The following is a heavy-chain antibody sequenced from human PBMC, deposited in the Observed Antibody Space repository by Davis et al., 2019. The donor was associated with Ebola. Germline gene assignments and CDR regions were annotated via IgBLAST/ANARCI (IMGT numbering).Heavy chain of an antibody. CDR2: IYYSGST. Sequence: MPGGSLRLSCAVYGGSFSGYYWSWIRQPPGKGLEWIGYIYYSGSTNYNPSLKSRVTISVDTSKNQFSLKLSSVTAADTAVYYCARHTRYCSSTSCYWTFDYWGQGTLVTVSS. D-gene: IGHD2-2*01. J-gene: IGHJ4*02. CDR1: GGSFSGYY. CDR3: ARHTRYCSSTSCYWTFDY. V-gene: IGHV4-59*08.